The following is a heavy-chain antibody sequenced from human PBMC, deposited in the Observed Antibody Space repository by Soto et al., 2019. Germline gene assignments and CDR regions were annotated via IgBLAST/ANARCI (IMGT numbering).Heavy chain of an antibody. CDR3: ATVAYGEYVSDY. D-gene: IGHD4-17*01. V-gene: IGHV3-15*01. J-gene: IGHJ4*02. Sequence: GGSLRLSCAASGFAFTNAWMSWVRQAPGKALEWVGRIRSRIDGGTTDYAAPVKGRFTISRDDSKNTLYLQMNSLKTEDTAVYYCATVAYGEYVSDYWGRGTLVTVSS. CDR2: IRSRIDGGTT. CDR1: GFAFTNAW.